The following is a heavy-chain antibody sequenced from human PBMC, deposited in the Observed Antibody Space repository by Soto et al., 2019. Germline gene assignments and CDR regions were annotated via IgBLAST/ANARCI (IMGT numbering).Heavy chain of an antibody. CDR1: GGTFSSYT. CDR2: IIPILGIA. CDR3: ARDRTVTRGGGVDY. D-gene: IGHD4-4*01. Sequence: QVQLVQSGAEVKKPGSSVKVSCKASGGTFSSYTISWVRQAPGQGLEWMGRIIPILGIANYAQKFQGRVTITPEKPTSTAYMELSSRRSEDTAVYYCARDRTVTRGGGVDYWGQGTLVTVSS. J-gene: IGHJ4*02. V-gene: IGHV1-69*08.